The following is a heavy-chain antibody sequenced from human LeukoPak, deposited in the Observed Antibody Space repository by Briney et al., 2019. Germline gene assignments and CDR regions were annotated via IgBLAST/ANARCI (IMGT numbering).Heavy chain of an antibody. J-gene: IGHJ4*02. CDR2: ISGSGDIK. V-gene: IGHV3-23*01. CDR1: GFNFSTYA. CDR3: ARDFWEVQLWLRYYFDY. Sequence: GGSLRLSCAASGFNFSTYAMSWVRQAPGKGLEWVSGISGSGDIKHYADSVKGRFTISRDNSKNTLYLQMNSLRAEDTAVYYCARDFWEVQLWLRYYFDYWGQGTLVTVSS. D-gene: IGHD5-18*01.